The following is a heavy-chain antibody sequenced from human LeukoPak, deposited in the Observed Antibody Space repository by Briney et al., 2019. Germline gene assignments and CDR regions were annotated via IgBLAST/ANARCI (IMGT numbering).Heavy chain of an antibody. CDR2: IYPGDSDT. D-gene: IGHD3-3*01. J-gene: IGHJ3*02. Sequence: GESLKISCKGSGYSFDTHWIGWVRQVPGKGLEWMGIIYPGDSDTRYSPSFQGQVTISADKSISTAYLQWSSLKASDTAMYYCARPIAGNMSIFGVAWYCDIWGQGTMVTVSS. CDR3: ARPIAGNMSIFGVAWYCDI. V-gene: IGHV5-51*01. CDR1: GYSFDTHW.